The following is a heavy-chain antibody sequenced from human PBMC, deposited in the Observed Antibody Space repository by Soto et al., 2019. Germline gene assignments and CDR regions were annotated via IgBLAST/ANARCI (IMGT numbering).Heavy chain of an antibody. Sequence: ASVKVSCKASGYTFTSYAMHWVRQAPGQRLEWMGWINAGNGNTKYSQKFQGRVTITRDTSASTAYMELSSLRSEDTAVYYCARDRPVIGPLGRYCSSTSCYAFDIWGQGTMVTVSS. CDR3: ARDRPVIGPLGRYCSSTSCYAFDI. CDR1: GYTFTSYA. J-gene: IGHJ3*02. D-gene: IGHD2-2*01. V-gene: IGHV1-3*01. CDR2: INAGNGNT.